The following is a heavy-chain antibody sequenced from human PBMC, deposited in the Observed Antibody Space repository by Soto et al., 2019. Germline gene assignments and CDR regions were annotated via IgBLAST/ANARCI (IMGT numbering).Heavy chain of an antibody. CDR2: IYYSGST. D-gene: IGHD1-26*01. Sequence: SETLSLTCTVSGGSISSYYWSWIRQPPGKGLEWIGYIYYSGSTNYNPSLKSRVTISVDTSKNQFSLKLSSVTAADTAVYYCARVAYSGRQADYWGQGTLGTVS. CDR3: ARVAYSGRQADY. CDR1: GGSISSYY. J-gene: IGHJ4*02. V-gene: IGHV4-59*01.